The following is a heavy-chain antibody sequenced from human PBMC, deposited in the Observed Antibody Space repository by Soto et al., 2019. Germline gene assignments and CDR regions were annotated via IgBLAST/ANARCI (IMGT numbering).Heavy chain of an antibody. CDR2: IYPGDSDT. D-gene: IGHD2-2*02. CDR3: ARYRSSTSCYRGLSMDV. J-gene: IGHJ6*02. Sequence: WEALKISWQGSWYSCTRYWLGWVRQTPGKGLEWMGVIYPGDSDTRYSPSFQGHVTISADKSISTAYLQWSSLKASDTAMYYCARYRSSTSCYRGLSMDVWGQGTTVTVS. CDR1: WYSCTRYW. V-gene: IGHV5-51*01.